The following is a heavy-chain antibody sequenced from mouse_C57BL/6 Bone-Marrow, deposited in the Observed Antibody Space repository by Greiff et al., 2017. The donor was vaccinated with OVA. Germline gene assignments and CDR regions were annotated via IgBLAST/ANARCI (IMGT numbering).Heavy chain of an antibody. J-gene: IGHJ3*01. CDR2: ISSGGSYT. V-gene: IGHV5-6*01. CDR1: GFTFSSYG. CDR3: ARHRRYDYDVWFAY. Sequence: EVKLMESGGDLVKPGGSLKLSCAASGFTFSSYGLSWVRQTPDKRLEWVATISSGGSYTYYPDSVKGRFSISRDNAKNTLYLQMSSLKSEDTAMYYCARHRRYDYDVWFAYWGQGTLVTVSA. D-gene: IGHD2-4*01.